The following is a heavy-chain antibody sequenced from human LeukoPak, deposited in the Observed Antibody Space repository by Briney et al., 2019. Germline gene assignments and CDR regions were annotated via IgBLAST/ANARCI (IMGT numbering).Heavy chain of an antibody. CDR3: ARGAYSGYEELAY. CDR2: INPNSVCT. CDR1: GYTFTGYY. D-gene: IGHD5-12*01. V-gene: IGHV1-2*02. Sequence: GASVKVSCKASGYTFTGYYMFWVRQAPGPGLEWIGWINPNSVCTNYAQKFQGRVTRTSDTSISPAYIELSGLISDRTGLCYCARGAYSGYEELAYCGEGNLLTASS. J-gene: IGHJ4*02.